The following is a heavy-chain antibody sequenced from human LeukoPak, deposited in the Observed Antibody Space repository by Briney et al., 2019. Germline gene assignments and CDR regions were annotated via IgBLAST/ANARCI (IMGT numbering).Heavy chain of an antibody. D-gene: IGHD6-19*01. Sequence: SQTLSLTCAISGDSVSSNSAAWNWIRQSPSRGLEWLGRTYYRSKWYNDYAVSVKSRITINPDTSKNQFSLQLNSVTPEDTAVYYCAREGRRRQWLMNDAFDIWGQGTMVTVSS. CDR2: TYYRSKWYN. J-gene: IGHJ3*02. CDR1: GDSVSSNSAA. CDR3: AREGRRRQWLMNDAFDI. V-gene: IGHV6-1*01.